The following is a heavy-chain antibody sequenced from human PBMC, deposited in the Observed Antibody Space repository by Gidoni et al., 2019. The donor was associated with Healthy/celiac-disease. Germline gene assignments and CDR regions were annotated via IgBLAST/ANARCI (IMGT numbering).Heavy chain of an antibody. CDR2: IYHSGST. J-gene: IGHJ3*02. CDR1: GGSISSSNW. Sequence: QVQLQESGPGLVKPSGTLSLTCAVSGGSISSSNWWSWVRQPPGKGLEWIGEIYHSGSTNYNPSLKSRVTISVDKSKNQFSLKLSSVTAADTAVYYCASSGYSSSWYPRRAFDIWGQGTMVTVSS. CDR3: ASSGYSSSWYPRRAFDI. D-gene: IGHD6-13*01. V-gene: IGHV4-4*02.